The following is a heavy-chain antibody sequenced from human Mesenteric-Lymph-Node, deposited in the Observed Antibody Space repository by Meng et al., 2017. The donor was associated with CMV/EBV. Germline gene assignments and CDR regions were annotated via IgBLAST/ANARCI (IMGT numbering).Heavy chain of an antibody. D-gene: IGHD2-21*01. CDR3: ARDVVSV. V-gene: IGHV3-30*02. CDR1: GFTFSSYG. CDR2: IRYDGSKK. J-gene: IGHJ6*02. Sequence: GGSLRLSCAASGFTFSSYGMHWVRQAPGKGLEWVAFIRYDGSKKYYEDSVKGRFTISRDNSKNTLYLQMNSLRAEDTAVYYCARDVVSVWGQGTTVTVSS.